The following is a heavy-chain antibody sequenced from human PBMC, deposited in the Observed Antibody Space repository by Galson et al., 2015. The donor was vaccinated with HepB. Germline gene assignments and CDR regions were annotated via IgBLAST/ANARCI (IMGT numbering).Heavy chain of an antibody. CDR3: ARGASVLWVAATKNNWFDP. V-gene: IGHV1-18*01. D-gene: IGHD2-15*01. J-gene: IGHJ5*02. CDR2: ISAYNRKT. CDR1: GYTFSSYS. Sequence: SVKVSCKVSGYTFSSYSIPWVRQAPGQGLEWMGLISAYNRKTNYAQKFQGRVSMTTDTSTNTAYMELRRLRSDDTALYYCARGASVLWVAATKNNWFDPWGQEPLVTVSS.